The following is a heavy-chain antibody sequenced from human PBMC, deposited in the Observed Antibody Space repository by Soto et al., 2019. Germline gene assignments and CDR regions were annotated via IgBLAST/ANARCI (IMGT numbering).Heavy chain of an antibody. D-gene: IGHD1-26*01. V-gene: IGHV2-26*01. J-gene: IGHJ4*02. CDR1: GFSLSKARMD. CDR3: ARALREGLPIYYFDS. Sequence: QVTLKESGPVLVKPTETLTLTCSVSGFSLSKARMDVSWIRQPPGKALEWLAHIFWNDERSYNTSLKSRLTISRYTSKSQVVLTMTNVDPVDTGTYFCARALREGLPIYYFDSWGQGTLVTGSS. CDR2: IFWNDER.